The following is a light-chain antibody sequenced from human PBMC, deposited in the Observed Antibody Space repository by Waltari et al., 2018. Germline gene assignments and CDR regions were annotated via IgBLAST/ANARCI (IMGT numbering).Light chain of an antibody. V-gene: IGLV3-9*01. CDR3: QVWDSSTVA. J-gene: IGLJ2*01. CDR2: RDT. Sequence: SYELTQPLSVSVALGQTARITCGGSNVGRKDVHWYQQKPGQAPVLVIYRDTYRPSGIPERLSGSNSGNTATLTISRVQAGDEADYYCQVWDSSTVAFGGGTKLTVL. CDR1: NVGRKD.